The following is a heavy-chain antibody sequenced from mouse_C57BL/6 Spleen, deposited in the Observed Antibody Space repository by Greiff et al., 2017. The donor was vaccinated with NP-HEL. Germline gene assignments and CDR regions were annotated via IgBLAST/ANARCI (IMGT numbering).Heavy chain of an antibody. Sequence: EVKLMESGEGLVKPGGSLKLSCAASGFTFSSYAMSWVRQTPEKRLEWVAYISSGGDYIYYADTVKGRFTISRDNARNTLYLQMSSLKSEDTAMYYCTREGSYGSSFWYFDVWGTGTTVTVSS. D-gene: IGHD1-1*01. CDR2: ISSGGDYI. V-gene: IGHV5-9-1*02. J-gene: IGHJ1*03. CDR3: TREGSYGSSFWYFDV. CDR1: GFTFSSYA.